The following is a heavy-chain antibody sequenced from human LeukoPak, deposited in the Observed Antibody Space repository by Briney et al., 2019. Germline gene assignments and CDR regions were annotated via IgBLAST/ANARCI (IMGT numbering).Heavy chain of an antibody. V-gene: IGHV3-21*01. CDR1: GFTFSSYS. CDR3: ARVLRPYYYCYMDV. D-gene: IGHD3-16*01. Sequence: GGSLRLSCAASGFTFSSYSMNWVRQAPGKGLEWVSSISSSSSYIYYAGSVKGRFTISRDNAKNSLYLQMNSLRAEDTAVYYCARVLRPYYYCYMDVWGKGTTVTISS. CDR2: ISSSSSYI. J-gene: IGHJ6*03.